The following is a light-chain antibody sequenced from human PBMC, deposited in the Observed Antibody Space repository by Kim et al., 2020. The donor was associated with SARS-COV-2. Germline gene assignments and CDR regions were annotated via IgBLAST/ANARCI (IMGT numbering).Light chain of an antibody. CDR2: DAS. CDR3: QHRGIWPIT. CDR1: QSVGNH. J-gene: IGKJ5*01. Sequence: LSPGERVTLSCRASQSVGNHLGWSQQKPGQAPRLLIFDASSRATGIPDRFSGSGSGTDFTLIISSLEPEDFAVYYCQHRGIWPITFGQGTRLEIK. V-gene: IGKV3-11*01.